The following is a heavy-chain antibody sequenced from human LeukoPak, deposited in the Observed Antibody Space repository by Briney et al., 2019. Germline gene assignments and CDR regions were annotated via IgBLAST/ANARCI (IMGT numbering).Heavy chain of an antibody. Sequence: GASVKVSCKASGGTFSSYAISWVRQAPGQGLEWMGGIIPIFGTANYAQKFQGRVTITTDESTSTAYMELSSLRSEDTAVYYCARGDMYSPPNYFDYWGQGTLVTVSS. V-gene: IGHV1-69*05. J-gene: IGHJ4*02. D-gene: IGHD4-11*01. CDR3: ARGDMYSPPNYFDY. CDR2: IIPIFGTA. CDR1: GGTFSSYA.